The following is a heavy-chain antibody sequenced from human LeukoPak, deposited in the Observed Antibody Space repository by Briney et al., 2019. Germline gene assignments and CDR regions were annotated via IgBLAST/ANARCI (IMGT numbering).Heavy chain of an antibody. CDR2: ISPYNGNT. V-gene: IGHV1-18*01. CDR1: GYTFTSYS. CDR3: ARDRRLSWFDP. J-gene: IGHJ5*02. Sequence: ASVKVSCKASGYTFTSYSISWVRQAPGQGLEWMGWISPYNGNTNYAQKLQGRVTVTTDTSTSTAYMELRSLRSDDTAVYYCARDRRLSWFDPWGQGTLVTVSS. D-gene: IGHD2-21*02.